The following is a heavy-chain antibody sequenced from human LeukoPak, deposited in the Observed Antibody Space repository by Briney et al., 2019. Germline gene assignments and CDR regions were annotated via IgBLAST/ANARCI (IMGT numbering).Heavy chain of an antibody. J-gene: IGHJ5*02. Sequence: SETLSLTCTVSGGSISSGDYYWSWIRQPPRKGLEWIAYMYYNGSTYYNPSLKGRVTMSADTSKNQLSLKLSSVTAADTAVYYCARPYYYDSRIDPWGQGILVTVSS. CDR3: ARPYYYDSRIDP. D-gene: IGHD3-22*01. CDR2: MYYNGST. CDR1: GGSISSGDYY. V-gene: IGHV4-30-4*01.